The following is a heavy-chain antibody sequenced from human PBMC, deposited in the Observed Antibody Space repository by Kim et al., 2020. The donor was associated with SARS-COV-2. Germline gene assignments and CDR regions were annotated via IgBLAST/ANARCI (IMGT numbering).Heavy chain of an antibody. CDR2: IGSGDQT. J-gene: IGHJ3*02. Sequence: GGSLRLSCAASGFAFNIHAMSWVRQAPGKGLELVSTIGSGDQTFYADSVKGRFTISRDDSKNTLYLQMNSLRAEDTAVYNCAKDFVPGNGYFDAFDIWGQGTKVTVSS. CDR1: GFAFNIHA. V-gene: IGHV3-23*01. D-gene: IGHD3-22*01. CDR3: AKDFVPGNGYFDAFDI.